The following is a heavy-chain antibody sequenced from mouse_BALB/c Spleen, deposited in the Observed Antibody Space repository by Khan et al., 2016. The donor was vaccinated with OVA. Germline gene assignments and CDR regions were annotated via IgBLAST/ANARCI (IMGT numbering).Heavy chain of an antibody. CDR1: GYTFTKYG. V-gene: IGHV9-3-1*01. CDR3: ARVGYNGTMDY. D-gene: IGHD2-14*01. CDR2: INTYTGEP. J-gene: IGHJ4*01. Sequence: QVQLQQSGPELKKPGETVKISCKASGYTFTKYGMNWVKQAPGKGLKWMGWINTYTGEPTYADDFKGRFAFSLETSASTAHLQIKNLKNEDTATYFCARVGYNGTMDYWGQGTSVTVSS.